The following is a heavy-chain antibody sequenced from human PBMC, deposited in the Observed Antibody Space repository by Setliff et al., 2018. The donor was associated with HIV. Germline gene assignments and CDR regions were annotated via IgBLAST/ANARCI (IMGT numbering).Heavy chain of an antibody. D-gene: IGHD2-2*01. V-gene: IGHV1-69*13. J-gene: IGHJ5*02. CDR1: GGTFSSYA. CDR2: IIPIFGTA. CDR3: ARDFGGYCSSMSCPGLFDP. Sequence: ASVKVSCKASGGTFSSYAISWVRQAPGQGLEWMGGIIPIFGTANYAQKSQGRVTITADESTSTAYMELSSLRSEDTAVYYCARDFGGYCSSMSCPGLFDPWGQGTLVTVSS.